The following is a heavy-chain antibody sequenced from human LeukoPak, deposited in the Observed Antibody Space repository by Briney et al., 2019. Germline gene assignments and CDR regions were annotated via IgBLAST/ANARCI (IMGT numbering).Heavy chain of an antibody. J-gene: IGHJ3*02. CDR1: GFTVSSNY. Sequence: GGSLRLSCAASGFTVSSNYMSWVRQAPGKGLEWVSVIYSGGSTYYADSVKGRFTISRDNSKNTLHLQMNSLRAEDTAVYYCARVRKWLSFSPTRLGRVGSFDIWGQGTMVTVSS. CDR2: IYSGGST. CDR3: ARVRKWLSFSPTRLGRVGSFDI. V-gene: IGHV3-66*01. D-gene: IGHD3-22*01.